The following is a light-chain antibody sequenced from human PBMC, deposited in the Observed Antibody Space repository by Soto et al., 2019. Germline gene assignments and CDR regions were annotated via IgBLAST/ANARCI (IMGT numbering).Light chain of an antibody. CDR1: QDIRSS. CDR3: QQYNNWPLT. CDR2: DAS. V-gene: IGKV3-15*01. Sequence: VMTQSPASLSASPGERVTLSCRASQDIRSSLAWYQQRPGQAPRLLIYDASTRATGVPARFSGSGSGTDFTLTISSLQSEDFAVYYCQQYNNWPLTFGGGTKVDIK. J-gene: IGKJ4*01.